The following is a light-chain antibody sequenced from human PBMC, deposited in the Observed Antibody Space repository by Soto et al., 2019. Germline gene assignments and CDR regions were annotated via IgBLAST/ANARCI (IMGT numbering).Light chain of an antibody. CDR1: TGAVTSGHY. CDR3: LLSYSGARMV. CDR2: DTS. Sequence: QAVVTQEPSLTVSPGGTVTLTCGSSTGAVTSGHYPYWFQQKPGQATRTLIYDTSNKHSWTPARFSGSLLGGKAALTLSGAQPEDEAEYYCLLSYSGARMVFGGGTKLTVL. V-gene: IGLV7-46*01. J-gene: IGLJ2*01.